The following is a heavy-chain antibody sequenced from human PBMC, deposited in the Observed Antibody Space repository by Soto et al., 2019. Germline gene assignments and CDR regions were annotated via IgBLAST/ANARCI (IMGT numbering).Heavy chain of an antibody. J-gene: IGHJ4*02. Sequence: SETLSLTCAVYGGSFSGSYWSWIRQPPGKGLERLGEINHSGSTNYNPSLKSRVTISVDTSKNQFSLKLSSVTAADTAVYYCAREYYYDSSGYCLDYWGQETLVTVSS. CDR2: INHSGST. D-gene: IGHD3-22*01. CDR1: GGSFSGSY. V-gene: IGHV4-34*01. CDR3: AREYYYDSSGYCLDY.